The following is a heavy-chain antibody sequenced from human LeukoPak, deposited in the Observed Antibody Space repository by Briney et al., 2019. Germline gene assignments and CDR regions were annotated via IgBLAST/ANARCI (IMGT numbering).Heavy chain of an antibody. CDR3: ARLRVVTAPHFDY. CDR1: GGSFSFYY. Sequence: SETLSLSCGVHGGSFSFYYWTWIRQPPGKGLEWIGYIYTSGSTNYNPSLKSRVTISVDTSKNQFSLKLSSETAADTAVYYCARLRVVTAPHFDYWGQGTLATVSS. V-gene: IGHV4-4*09. D-gene: IGHD2-21*02. CDR2: IYTSGST. J-gene: IGHJ4*02.